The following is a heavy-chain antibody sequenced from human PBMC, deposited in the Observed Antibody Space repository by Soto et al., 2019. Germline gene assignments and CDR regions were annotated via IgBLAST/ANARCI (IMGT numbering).Heavy chain of an antibody. D-gene: IGHD4-17*01. CDR3: ARAFYGDYYDAFDI. Sequence: EVQLVESGGGLVKPGGSLRLSCAASGFTFSSYSMNWVRQAPGKGLEWVSSISSSSSYIYYADSVKGRFTISRDNAKNSLYLXMXSLRAEDTAVYYCARAFYGDYYDAFDIWGQGTMVTVSS. J-gene: IGHJ3*02. CDR2: ISSSSSYI. CDR1: GFTFSSYS. V-gene: IGHV3-21*01.